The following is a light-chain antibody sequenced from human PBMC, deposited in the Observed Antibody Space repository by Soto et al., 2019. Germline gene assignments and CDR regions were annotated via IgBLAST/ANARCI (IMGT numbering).Light chain of an antibody. J-gene: IGKJ1*01. CDR2: KAS. V-gene: IGKV1-5*03. CDR3: QHYNSYWT. CDR1: QSISSW. Sequence: DIQITQSPSTLSASVGDRVTITCRASQSISSWLAWYQQKPGKAPKLLIYKASSLESGVPSRFSGRGSGTEFTHTISLLQPDDFATYYCQHYNSYWTFGQGTKVEIK.